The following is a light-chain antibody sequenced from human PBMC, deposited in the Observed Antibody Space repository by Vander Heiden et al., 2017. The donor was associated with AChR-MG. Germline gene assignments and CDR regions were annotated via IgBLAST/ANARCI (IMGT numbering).Light chain of an antibody. CDR3: QQYGSSPFT. CDR1: QSVSSSY. J-gene: IGKJ4*01. Sequence: EIVLTQSPGTQSLSPGERATLSCRASQSVSSSYLGWYQQKPGQAPRLLIYGASSRATGIPDRFSGSGSGTDFTLTISRLEPEDFAVYYCQQYGSSPFTFGGGTKVEIK. V-gene: IGKV3-20*01. CDR2: GAS.